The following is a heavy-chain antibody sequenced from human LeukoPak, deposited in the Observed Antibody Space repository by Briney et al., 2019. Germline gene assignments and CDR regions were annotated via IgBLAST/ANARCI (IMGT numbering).Heavy chain of an antibody. CDR2: ISDSGKTI. CDR1: GFTFSDYF. Sequence: PGGSLRLSCAASGFTFSDYFMSWIRQAPGKGLEWISYISDSGKTIYYADSVKGRFTISRDNSKNTLYLQMNSLRAEDTAVYYCARDQPGKYYDILTGYLGYWGQGTLVTVSS. CDR3: ARDQPGKYYDILTGYLGY. V-gene: IGHV3-11*04. J-gene: IGHJ4*02. D-gene: IGHD3-9*01.